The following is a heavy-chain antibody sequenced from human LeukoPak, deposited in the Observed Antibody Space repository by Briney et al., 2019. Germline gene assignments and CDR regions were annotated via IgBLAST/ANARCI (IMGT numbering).Heavy chain of an antibody. CDR2: ISSSSSYT. CDR3: ARDRVDTPMGTNFDY. V-gene: IGHV3-11*06. Sequence: PGGSLRLSCAASGFIFSDYYMIWIRQAPGKGLEWVSYISSSSSYTNYADSVKGRFTISGDNAKNSVYLQMNSLRAEDTAVYFCARDRVDTPMGTNFDYWGQGTLVTVSS. CDR1: GFIFSDYY. D-gene: IGHD5-18*01. J-gene: IGHJ4*02.